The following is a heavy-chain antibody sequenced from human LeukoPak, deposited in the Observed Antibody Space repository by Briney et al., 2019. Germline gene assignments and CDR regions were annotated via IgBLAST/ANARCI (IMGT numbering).Heavy chain of an antibody. Sequence: SVKVSCKASGYTFTSYYMHWVRQAPGQGLEWMGGIIPIFGTANYAQKFQGRVTITADKSTSTAYMELSSLRSEDTAVYYCASLADIVVVPAAIGGYYYYYGMDVWGKGTTVTVSS. J-gene: IGHJ6*04. D-gene: IGHD2-2*01. CDR2: IIPIFGTA. CDR1: GYTFTSYY. V-gene: IGHV1-69*06. CDR3: ASLADIVVVPAAIGGYYYYYGMDV.